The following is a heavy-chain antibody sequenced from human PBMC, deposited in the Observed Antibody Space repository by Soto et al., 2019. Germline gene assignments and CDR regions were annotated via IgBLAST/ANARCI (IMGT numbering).Heavy chain of an antibody. V-gene: IGHV1-69*13. D-gene: IGHD3-16*01. CDR2: IIPIFGTA. CDR1: GGTFSSYA. CDR3: AREGFRAVMSYYGMDV. Sequence: GASVKVSCKASGGTFSSYAISWVRQAPGQGLEWMGGIIPIFGTANYAQKFQGRVTITADESTSTAYMELSSLRAEDTAVYYCAREGFRAVMSYYGMDVWGQGTTVTVSS. J-gene: IGHJ6*02.